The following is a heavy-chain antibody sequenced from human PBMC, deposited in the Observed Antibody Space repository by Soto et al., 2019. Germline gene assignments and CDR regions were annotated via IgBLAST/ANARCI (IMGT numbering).Heavy chain of an antibody. Sequence: EVQLVESGGGLVQPGGSLRLSCAASGFTVSSNCMRWVRQAPGKGLEWVSVIYSGGSTYYADSEKSRSTNYKDNSKNTLYLQMNSVRAEDTAVYYCARALIAVAGNAAYFQHWGQGTLVTVSS. D-gene: IGHD6-19*01. V-gene: IGHV3-66*01. J-gene: IGHJ1*01. CDR2: IYSGGST. CDR3: ARALIAVAGNAAYFQH. CDR1: GFTVSSNC.